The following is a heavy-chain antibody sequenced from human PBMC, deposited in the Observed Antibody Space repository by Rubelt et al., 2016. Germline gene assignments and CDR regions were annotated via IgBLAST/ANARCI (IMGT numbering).Heavy chain of an antibody. J-gene: IGHJ5*02. CDR2: ISSSGSTI. V-gene: IGHV3-48*03. CDR3: ASGYNWNPT. Sequence: EVQLVESGGGLVQPGGSLRLSCAASGFTFSSYEMNWVRQAPGKGLEWVSHISSSGSTIHYADSVKGRFTISRDNAKNSLYLRMNSLRAEDTAVYYCASGYNWNPTWGQGTLVTVSS. CDR1: GFTFSSYE. D-gene: IGHD1-20*01.